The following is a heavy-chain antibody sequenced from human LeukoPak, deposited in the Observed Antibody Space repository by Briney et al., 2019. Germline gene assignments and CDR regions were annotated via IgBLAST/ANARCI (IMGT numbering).Heavy chain of an antibody. J-gene: IGHJ5*02. CDR1: GSSISNYY. CDR3: ARVAHITIFGVVIPAWFDP. D-gene: IGHD3-3*01. CDR2: IYYSGST. V-gene: IGHV4-59*01. Sequence: SETLSLTCTVSGSSISNYYWSWIRQPPGKGLEWIGYIYYSGSTDYNPSLTSRVTISVDTSKNQFSLKLSSVTAADTAVYYCARVAHITIFGVVIPAWFDPWGQGTLVTVSS.